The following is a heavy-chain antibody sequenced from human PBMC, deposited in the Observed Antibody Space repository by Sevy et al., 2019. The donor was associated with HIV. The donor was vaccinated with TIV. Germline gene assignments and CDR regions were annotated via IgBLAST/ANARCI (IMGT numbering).Heavy chain of an antibody. J-gene: IGHJ6*03. V-gene: IGHV3-49*04. D-gene: IGHD2-21*01. Sequence: GGSLRLSCTASGFTFGDYAMSWVRQAPGKGLEWVGFIRSKAYGGTTEYAASVKGRFTISRDDSKSIAYLQMNSLKTEDTAVYYCTRAYCGGDCFSYYYYYMDVWGKGTTVTVSS. CDR3: TRAYCGGDCFSYYYYYMDV. CDR2: IRSKAYGGTT. CDR1: GFTFGDYA.